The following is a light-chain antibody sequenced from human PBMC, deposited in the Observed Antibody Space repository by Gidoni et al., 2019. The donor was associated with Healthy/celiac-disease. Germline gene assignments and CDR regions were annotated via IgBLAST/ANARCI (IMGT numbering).Light chain of an antibody. V-gene: IGLV3-19*01. CDR3: SSRDISGYWV. J-gene: IGLJ3*02. Sequence: SSELTQDPAVSVALGQTVRITCQGDSLISNYATWYQQKPGQAPILVIYGKNNRPSGIADRFSGSSSGNTASLTITGAQAEDEADYYCSSRDISGYWVFGGGTKMTVL. CDR2: GKN. CDR1: SLISNY.